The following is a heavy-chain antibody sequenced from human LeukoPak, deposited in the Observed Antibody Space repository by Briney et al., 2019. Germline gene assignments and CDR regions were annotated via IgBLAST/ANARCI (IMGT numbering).Heavy chain of an antibody. Sequence: GGSLRLSCAASGFTFSSYAMSWVRQAPGKGLEWVSAISGSGGSTYYADSVKGRFTISRDNSKNTLYLQMNSLRAEGTAVYYCAKSWLRRQLVPGYWGQGTLVTVSS. CDR3: AKSWLRRQLVPGY. CDR1: GFTFSSYA. CDR2: ISGSGGST. V-gene: IGHV3-23*01. D-gene: IGHD6-6*01. J-gene: IGHJ4*02.